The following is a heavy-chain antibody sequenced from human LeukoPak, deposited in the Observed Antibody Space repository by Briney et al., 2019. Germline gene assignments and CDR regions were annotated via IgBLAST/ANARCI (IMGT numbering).Heavy chain of an antibody. V-gene: IGHV3-30-3*01. CDR2: ISYDGSNK. CDR3: ARGPITFGGVIELFDY. CDR1: GFTFSSYA. J-gene: IGHJ4*02. D-gene: IGHD3-16*02. Sequence: GGSLRLSCAASGFTFSSYAMHWVRQAPGKGLEWVAVISYDGSNKYYADSVKGRFTISRDNSKNTLYLQMNSLRAEDTAVYYCARGPITFGGVIELFDYWGQGTLVTVSS.